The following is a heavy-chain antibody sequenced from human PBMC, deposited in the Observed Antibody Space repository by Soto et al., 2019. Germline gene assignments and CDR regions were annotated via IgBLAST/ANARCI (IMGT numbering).Heavy chain of an antibody. J-gene: IGHJ4*02. D-gene: IGHD3-22*01. CDR3: ASLHYYDSSGSGY. V-gene: IGHV4-30-4*01. CDR2: IYYSGST. Sequence: SETLSLTCTVSGGSISSGDYYWSWIRQPPGKGLEWIGYIYYSGSTYYNPSLKSRVTISVDTSKNQFSPKLSSVTAADTAVYYCASLHYYDSSGSGYWGQGTLVTVSS. CDR1: GGSISSGDYY.